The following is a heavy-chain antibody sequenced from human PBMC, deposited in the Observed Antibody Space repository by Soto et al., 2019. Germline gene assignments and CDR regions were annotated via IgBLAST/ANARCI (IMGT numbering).Heavy chain of an antibody. CDR3: ARDKDRQPLGGNYYSGIDV. J-gene: IGHJ6*02. D-gene: IGHD3-16*02. Sequence: QVQLVQSGAEVKKPGSSVTVSCKASGGTFGNSAISWVRQAPGQGLEWMGGILPIFPTPDYAQKFQGRVTITADKSTPPASMELTSLRAEDTAVYYCARDKDRQPLGGNYYSGIDVWGQGTTVTVSS. CDR2: ILPIFPTP. V-gene: IGHV1-69*14. CDR1: GGTFGNSA.